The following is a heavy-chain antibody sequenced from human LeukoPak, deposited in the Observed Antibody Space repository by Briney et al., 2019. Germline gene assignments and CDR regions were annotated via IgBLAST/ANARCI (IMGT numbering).Heavy chain of an antibody. J-gene: IGHJ2*01. Sequence: PSETLSLTCTVSGGSVSNYYWSWIRQPLGKGLEWIGYIYNSESTKYNSSLESRVTMSADTSKNQLYLKLSSVTAADTAIYYCARFHSGPSGWYVLWYFDLWGRGTLVTVSS. V-gene: IGHV4-4*09. CDR1: GGSVSNYY. CDR3: ARFHSGPSGWYVLWYFDL. D-gene: IGHD6-19*01. CDR2: IYNSEST.